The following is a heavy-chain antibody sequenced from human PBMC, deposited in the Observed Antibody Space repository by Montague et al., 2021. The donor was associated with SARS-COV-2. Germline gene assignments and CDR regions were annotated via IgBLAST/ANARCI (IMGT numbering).Heavy chain of an antibody. V-gene: IGHV4-39*01. Sequence: SETLSLTCTVSGGSISSSGYYWGWIRQPPGKGLEWIGYIYYSGSTYYNPSLKSRVTISLDTSKNQFSLKLSAVTAADTAVYYCVEIVGAADYWGQGTLVTVSS. J-gene: IGHJ4*02. CDR2: IYYSGST. CDR1: GGSISSSGYY. D-gene: IGHD1-26*01. CDR3: VEIVGAADY.